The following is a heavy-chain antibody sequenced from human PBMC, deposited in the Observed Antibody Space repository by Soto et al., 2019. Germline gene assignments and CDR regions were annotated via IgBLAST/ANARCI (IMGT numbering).Heavy chain of an antibody. Sequence: ASVKVSCKASGYTSTNYGISWVRQAPGQGLQWMGWISSYNGNTNYAQKVQGRVTLTTDSSTSTTYMELRSLRSEDTAVYYCARAYDFWSGYPNARWDSWGQGTLVTVSP. D-gene: IGHD3-3*01. CDR2: ISSYNGNT. V-gene: IGHV1-18*04. CDR3: ARAYDFWSGYPNARWDS. J-gene: IGHJ4*02. CDR1: GYTSTNYG.